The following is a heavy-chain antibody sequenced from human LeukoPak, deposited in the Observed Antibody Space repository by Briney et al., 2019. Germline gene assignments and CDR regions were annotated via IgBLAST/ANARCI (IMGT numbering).Heavy chain of an antibody. CDR2: IWYDGSNK. CDR1: GFTFSSYG. D-gene: IGHD7-27*01. CDR3: ARGSWGNNWFDP. J-gene: IGHJ5*02. Sequence: GGSLRLSCSASGFTFSSYGMHWVRQAPGKGLEWVAVIWYDGSNKYYADSVKGRFTISRDNSKNTLYLQTNSLRAEDTAVYYCARGSWGNNWFDPWGQGTLVTVSS. V-gene: IGHV3-33*01.